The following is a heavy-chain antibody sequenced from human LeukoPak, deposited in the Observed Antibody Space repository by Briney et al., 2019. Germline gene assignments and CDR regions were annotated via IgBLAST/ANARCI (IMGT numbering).Heavy chain of an antibody. D-gene: IGHD3-10*01. CDR2: INANSGDT. J-gene: IGHJ6*03. Sequence: ASVKVSCKASGHTFTGYYMHWVRQAPGQGLGWMGWINANSGDTNYAQKFQGRVTMTRDTSISTAYMELSRLRSDDTAVYYCAREAYASGSFRTDYYYMDVWGKGTTVTISS. CDR1: GHTFTGYY. CDR3: AREAYASGSFRTDYYYMDV. V-gene: IGHV1-2*02.